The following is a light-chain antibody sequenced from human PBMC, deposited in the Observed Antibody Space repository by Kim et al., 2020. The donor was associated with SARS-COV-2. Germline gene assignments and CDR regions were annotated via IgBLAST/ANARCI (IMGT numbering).Light chain of an antibody. CDR3: QAWDNTWV. V-gene: IGLV3-1*01. J-gene: IGLJ3*02. CDR1: LGDKY. Sequence: LGDKYSSWYQQQPGQAPVLVIYQDTKRPSRIPERFVGSNSGNTATLTISGAQTMDEADYYCQAWDNTWVFGGGTQLTVL. CDR2: QDT.